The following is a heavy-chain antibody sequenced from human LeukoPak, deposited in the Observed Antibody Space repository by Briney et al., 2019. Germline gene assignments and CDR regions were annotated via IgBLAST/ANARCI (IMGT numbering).Heavy chain of an antibody. CDR2: ISGSGST. CDR1: GFTFSSYG. J-gene: IGHJ4*02. D-gene: IGHD3-16*01. CDR3: AKDLVGGLPDYFDY. V-gene: IGHV3-23*01. Sequence: GGSLRLSCAASGFTFSSYGMHWVRQAPGKGLEWVSGISGSGSTSYTDSVKGRFTISRDNSKNTLYLQMNGLRDEDTAVYYCAKDLVGGLPDYFDYWGQGTLVAVSS.